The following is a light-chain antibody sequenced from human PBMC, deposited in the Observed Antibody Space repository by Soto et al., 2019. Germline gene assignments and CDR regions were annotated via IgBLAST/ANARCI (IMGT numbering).Light chain of an antibody. CDR3: SSYTSSSTPEEV. J-gene: IGLJ2*01. CDR2: DVS. Sequence: QSALTQPASVSGSPGQSITISCTGTSSDVGGYNYVSWYQQHPGKAPKLMIYDVSNRPSGVSNRFSGSKSGNTASLTISGLQAEDEADYYCSSYTSSSTPEEVFVGGTKVTVL. V-gene: IGLV2-14*01. CDR1: SSDVGGYNY.